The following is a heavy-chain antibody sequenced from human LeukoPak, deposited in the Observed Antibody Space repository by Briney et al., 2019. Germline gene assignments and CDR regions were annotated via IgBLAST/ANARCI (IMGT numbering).Heavy chain of an antibody. CDR1: GFTISSYA. V-gene: IGHV3-23*01. D-gene: IGHD6-6*01. Sequence: PGGSLRLSCAASGFTISSYAMNWVRQAPGKGLEWVSLISGGGDNTHYVDSVKGRFTISRDNSKNTLFLQMNSLRAEDTAVYYCARDSSHYLGSSDYWGQGTLVTVSS. CDR3: ARDSSHYLGSSDY. J-gene: IGHJ4*02. CDR2: ISGGGDNT.